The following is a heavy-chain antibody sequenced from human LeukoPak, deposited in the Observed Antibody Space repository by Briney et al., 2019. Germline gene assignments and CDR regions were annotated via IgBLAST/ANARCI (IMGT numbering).Heavy chain of an antibody. CDR3: ASWGSFYFDY. D-gene: IGHD6-6*01. CDR1: GGSISSGGYY. Sequence: SETLSLTCTVSGGSISSGGYYWSWIRQHPGKGLEWIGYTYYSGSTYYNPSLKSRVTISVDTSKNQFSLKLSSVTAADTAVYYCASWGSFYFDYWGQGTLVTVSS. CDR2: TYYSGST. J-gene: IGHJ4*02. V-gene: IGHV4-31*03.